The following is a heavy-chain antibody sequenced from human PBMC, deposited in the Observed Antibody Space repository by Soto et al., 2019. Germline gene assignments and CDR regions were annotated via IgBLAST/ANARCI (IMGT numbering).Heavy chain of an antibody. CDR3: AREYYYDSSGPRMYYFDY. CDR2: INPSGGST. CDR1: GYTFTSYY. D-gene: IGHD3-22*01. V-gene: IGHV1-46*03. J-gene: IGHJ4*02. Sequence: GASVKVSCKASGYTFTSYYMHWVRQAPGQGLEWMGIINPSGGSTSYAQKFQGRVTMTRDTSTSTVYMELSSLRSEDTAVYYCAREYYYDSSGPRMYYFDYWGQGTLVTVSS.